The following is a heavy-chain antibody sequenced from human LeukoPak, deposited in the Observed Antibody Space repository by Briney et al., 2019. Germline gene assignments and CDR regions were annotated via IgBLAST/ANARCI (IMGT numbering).Heavy chain of an antibody. CDR3: ARDDYDILTGYSN. Sequence: PGGSLRLSCAASGFTFNNYAMTWVRQAPGKGLEWVSVITGSGGSTYYADSVKGRFTISRDNSKNTLYLQMNSLRAEDTAVYYCARDDYDILTGYSNWGQGTLVTVSS. D-gene: IGHD3-9*01. V-gene: IGHV3-23*01. CDR2: ITGSGGST. J-gene: IGHJ4*02. CDR1: GFTFNNYA.